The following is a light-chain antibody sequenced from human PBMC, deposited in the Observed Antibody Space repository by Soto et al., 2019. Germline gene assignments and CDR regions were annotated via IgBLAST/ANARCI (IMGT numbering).Light chain of an antibody. CDR1: SSDVGGYDY. CDR2: DVT. J-gene: IGLJ3*02. CDR3: CSYGGYFWV. V-gene: IGLV2-11*01. Sequence: QSVLTQPRSVSGSPGQSVTISCTGTSSDVGGYDYVSWFQHHPGKVPKLRIYDVTKRPSGVPDRFSASKSGNTASLTISGLQAEDEADYYCCSYGGYFWVFGGGTKLPVL.